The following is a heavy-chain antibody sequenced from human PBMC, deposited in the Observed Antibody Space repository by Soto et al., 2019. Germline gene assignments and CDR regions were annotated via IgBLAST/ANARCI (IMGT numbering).Heavy chain of an antibody. CDR3: ARDHFWGSGWYLEWYFDL. Sequence: EVQLVESGGGLVQPGGSLRLSCAASGFTFSSYWMSWVRQAPGKGLEWVANIKQDGSEKYYVDSVKGRFTISRDNAKNSLYLQMNSLRAEDTAVYYCARDHFWGSGWYLEWYFDLWGRGTLVTVSS. CDR2: IKQDGSEK. CDR1: GFTFSSYW. V-gene: IGHV3-7*01. J-gene: IGHJ2*01. D-gene: IGHD6-19*01.